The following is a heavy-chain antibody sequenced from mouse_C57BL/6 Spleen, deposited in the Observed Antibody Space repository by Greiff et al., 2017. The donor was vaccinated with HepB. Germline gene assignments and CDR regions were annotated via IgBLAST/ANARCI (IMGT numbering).Heavy chain of an antibody. CDR1: GFTFSDYG. D-gene: IGHD1-1*01. Sequence: EVKFVESGGGLVKPGGSLKLSCAASGFTFSDYGMHWVRQAPEKGLEWVAYISSGSSTIYYADTVKGRFTISRDNAKNTLFLQMTSLRSEDTAMYYCAMRPLRRENYFDYWGQGTTLTVSS. CDR2: ISSGSSTI. V-gene: IGHV5-17*01. CDR3: AMRPLRRENYFDY. J-gene: IGHJ2*01.